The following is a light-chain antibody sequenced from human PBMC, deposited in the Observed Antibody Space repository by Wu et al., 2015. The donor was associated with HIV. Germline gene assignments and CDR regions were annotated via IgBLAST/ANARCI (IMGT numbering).Light chain of an antibody. V-gene: IGKV3-20*01. J-gene: IGKJ4*01. CDR2: GAS. CDR3: QQYYKWPPLT. Sequence: EIVLTQSPGTLSLSPGERAILSCRASQSVSSSYLAWYQQKPGQAPRLLIYGASSRATRIPERFSGSGSGTEFTLTISSPQSEDFAVYYCQQYYKWPPLTFGGGTRVEIK. CDR1: QSVSSSY.